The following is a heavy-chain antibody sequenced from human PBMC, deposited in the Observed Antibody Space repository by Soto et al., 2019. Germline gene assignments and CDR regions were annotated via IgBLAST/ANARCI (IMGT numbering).Heavy chain of an antibody. CDR2: INSDGSST. D-gene: IGHD6-19*01. CDR3: ARGGAVAGRNY. Sequence: EVQLVESGGGLVQPGGSLRVSCAASGFTFSSYWMHWVRQAPGKGLVRVSRINSDGSSTSYADAVKGRFTISRDSAKNTLYLQMNSRRTEDSGIYYCARGGAVAGRNYGGQGTLFTASS. J-gene: IGHJ4*02. V-gene: IGHV3-74*01. CDR1: GFTFSSYW.